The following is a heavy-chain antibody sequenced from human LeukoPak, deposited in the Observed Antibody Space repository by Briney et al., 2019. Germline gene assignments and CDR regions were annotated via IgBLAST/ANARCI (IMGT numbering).Heavy chain of an antibody. V-gene: IGHV3-48*02. CDR1: GFTFSRYS. D-gene: IGHD6-13*01. Sequence: GGSLRLSCAASGFTFSRYSMNWVRQAPGKGLEWLSYISSDSDTIYYVDSVKGRFTISRDNAKNSLYLQMNSLRDEDTAVHYCAREAYSSSWFNWFDPWGQGILVTVSS. CDR3: AREAYSSSWFNWFDP. J-gene: IGHJ5*02. CDR2: ISSDSDTI.